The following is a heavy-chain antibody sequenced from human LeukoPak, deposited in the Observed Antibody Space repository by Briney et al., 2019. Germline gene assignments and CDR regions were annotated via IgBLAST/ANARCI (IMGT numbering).Heavy chain of an antibody. CDR2: IWDDGNNK. D-gene: IGHD2-8*01. CDR3: ARDNGEWRLNWFDH. J-gene: IGHJ5*02. V-gene: IGHV3-33*08. CDR1: GFTFSNYW. Sequence: GGSLRLSCAASGFTFSNYWMNWVRQAPGKGLDWVALIWDDGNNKYYADSVKGRFTISRDNSKNTLYLQMNSLRAEDTAVYYCARDNGEWRLNWFDHWGQGTLVTVSS.